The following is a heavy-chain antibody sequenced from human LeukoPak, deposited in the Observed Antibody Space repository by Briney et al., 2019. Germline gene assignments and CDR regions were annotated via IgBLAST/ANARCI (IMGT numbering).Heavy chain of an antibody. CDR3: ARNFRPFNSATWFLSFDC. V-gene: IGHV3-23*01. CDR1: GVPLCKYA. J-gene: IGHJ4*02. CDR2: ICGEGATT. Sequence: GGSLRLSCRASGVPLCKYAVIGVPGTPEKGREGVSSICGEGATTYHADSVKGRVIISRDNANKTVYLEISILGAEDTAVYYCARNFRPFNSATWFLSFDCWGPGTLVTVSS. D-gene: IGHD3-10*01.